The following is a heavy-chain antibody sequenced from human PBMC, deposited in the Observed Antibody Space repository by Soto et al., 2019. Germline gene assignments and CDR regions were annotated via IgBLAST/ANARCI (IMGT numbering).Heavy chain of an antibody. Sequence: SETLSLTCTVSGGSISSSSYYWGWIRQPPGKGLEWIGSIYYSGSTYYNPSLKSRVTISVDTSKNQFSLKLSSVTAADTAVYYCARRGRPGYSYGFNWFYPWGQGTLVTVSS. CDR1: GGSISSSSYY. CDR2: IYYSGST. D-gene: IGHD5-18*01. CDR3: ARRGRPGYSYGFNWFYP. J-gene: IGHJ5*02. V-gene: IGHV4-39*01.